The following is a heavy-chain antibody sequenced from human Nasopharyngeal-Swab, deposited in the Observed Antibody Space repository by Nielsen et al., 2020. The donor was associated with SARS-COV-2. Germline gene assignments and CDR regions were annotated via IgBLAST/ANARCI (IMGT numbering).Heavy chain of an antibody. CDR1: GYTFTSYY. Sequence: ASVKVSCKASGYTFTSYYMHWVRQAPGRGLEWMGIINPSGGSTSYAQKFQGRVTMTRDTSTSTAYMELRSLRSDDTAVYYCAREKDDYVWGTWGQGTLVTVSS. CDR2: INPSGGST. J-gene: IGHJ4*02. V-gene: IGHV1-46*01. D-gene: IGHD3-16*01. CDR3: AREKDDYVWGT.